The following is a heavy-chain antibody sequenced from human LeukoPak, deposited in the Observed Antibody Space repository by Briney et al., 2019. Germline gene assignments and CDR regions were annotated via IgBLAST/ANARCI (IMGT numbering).Heavy chain of an antibody. CDR3: ARRSIRGYSSSWYLYNWFDP. CDR2: INHSGST. J-gene: IGHJ5*02. CDR1: GGSFSGYY. Sequence: NPSETLSLTCAVYGGSFSGYYWSWIRQPPGKGLEWIGEINHSGSTNYNPSLKSRVTISVDTSKNQFSLKLSSVTAADTAVYYCARRSIRGYSSSWYLYNWFDPWGQGTLVTVSS. D-gene: IGHD6-13*01. V-gene: IGHV4-34*01.